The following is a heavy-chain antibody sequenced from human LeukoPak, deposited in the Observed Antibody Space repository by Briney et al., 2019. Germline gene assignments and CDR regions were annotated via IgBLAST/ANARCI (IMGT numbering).Heavy chain of an antibody. D-gene: IGHD6-19*01. CDR3: AKGMASGWYFPFDY. CDR2: TSGSGKST. Sequence: GGSLRLSCAASGSTFSNYAMSWVRQAPGKGLEWVSFTSGSGKSTYYADSVKGRFTISRDNSKNTLYLQMSSLRAEDTAVYYCAKGMASGWYFPFDYWGQGTLATVSS. CDR1: GSTFSNYA. V-gene: IGHV3-23*01. J-gene: IGHJ4*02.